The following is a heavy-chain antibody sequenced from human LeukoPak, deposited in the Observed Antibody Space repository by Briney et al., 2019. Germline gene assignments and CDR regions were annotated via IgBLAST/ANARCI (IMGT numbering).Heavy chain of an antibody. CDR2: INHSGST. CDR3: ARTIVGATTNDY. CDR1: GGSFSGYY. Sequence: SETLSLTCAVYGGSFSGYYWSWIRQPPGKGLEWIGEINHSGSTNYNPSLKSRVTISVDTSKNQFSLELSSMTAADTAVYYCARTIVGATTNDYWGQGTLVTVSS. V-gene: IGHV4-34*01. D-gene: IGHD1-26*01. J-gene: IGHJ4*02.